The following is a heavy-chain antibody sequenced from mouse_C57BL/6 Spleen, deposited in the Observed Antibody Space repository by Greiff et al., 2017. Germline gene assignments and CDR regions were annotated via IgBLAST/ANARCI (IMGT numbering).Heavy chain of an antibody. Sequence: QVQLQQPGAELVKPGASVKLSCKASGYTFTSYWMQWVKQRPGQGLEWIGEIDPSDSYTNYNQQFKGKATLTVATSSSTAYMQLSSLTSEDSAVYYSAREGMDYWGQGTSVTVSS. V-gene: IGHV1-50*01. CDR1: GYTFTSYW. CDR3: AREGMDY. CDR2: IDPSDSYT. J-gene: IGHJ4*01.